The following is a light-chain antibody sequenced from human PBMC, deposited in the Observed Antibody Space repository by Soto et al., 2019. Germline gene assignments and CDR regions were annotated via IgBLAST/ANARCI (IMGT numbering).Light chain of an antibody. CDR2: GAT. J-gene: IGKJ5*01. CDR1: QDIGNS. CDR3: QQYDDLPSIT. V-gene: IGKV1-33*01. Sequence: DVKMSQSLSSLSANIGDRVTITCQASQDIGNSLNWYQQLPGKPPKLLIYGATNLEAGVPLRFSGRGSGTHFTFTIASLEPEDIATYSCQQYDDLPSITFGQRTRPAVK.